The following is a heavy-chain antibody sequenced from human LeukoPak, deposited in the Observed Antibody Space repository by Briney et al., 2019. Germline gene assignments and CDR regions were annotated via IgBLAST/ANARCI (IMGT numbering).Heavy chain of an antibody. J-gene: IGHJ5*02. CDR2: MNPNSGNT. D-gene: IGHD4-23*01. V-gene: IGHV1-8*01. CDR3: ARTRGGNSGADP. Sequence: ASVKVSCKASGYTFTSYDINWVRQATGQGLGWMGWMNPNSGNTGYAQKFQGRVTMTRNTSISTAYMELSSLRSEDTAVYYCARTRGGNSGADPWGQGTLVTVSS. CDR1: GYTFTSYD.